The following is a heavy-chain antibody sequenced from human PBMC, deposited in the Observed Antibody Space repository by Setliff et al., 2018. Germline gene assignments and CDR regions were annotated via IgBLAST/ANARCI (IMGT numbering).Heavy chain of an antibody. J-gene: IGHJ6*02. CDR2: IYTSGST. Sequence: SETLSLTCTVSGGSISSSSYYWSWIRQPAGKGLEWIGRIYTSGSTNYNPSLKSRVTISVDTSKNQFSLKLSSVTAADTAVYYCARGGYYNFWSGYYSTQYYYYGMDVWGQGTTVTVSS. CDR3: ARGGYYNFWSGYYSTQYYYYGMDV. V-gene: IGHV4-61*02. D-gene: IGHD3-3*01. CDR1: GGSISSSSYY.